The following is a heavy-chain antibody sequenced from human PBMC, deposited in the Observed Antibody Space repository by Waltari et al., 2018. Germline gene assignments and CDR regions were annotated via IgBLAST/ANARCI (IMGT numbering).Heavy chain of an antibody. CDR3: ARIATVIGTRAYAFDI. D-gene: IGHD4-17*01. CDR1: GGSISSSSYY. V-gene: IGHV4-39*07. Sequence: QLQLQESGPGLVKPSETLSLTCTVSGGSISSSSYYWGWIRQPPGKGLEWIGSIYYSGSTYYNPSLKSRVTISVDTSKNQFSLKLSSVTAADTAVYYCARIATVIGTRAYAFDIWGQGTMVTVSS. J-gene: IGHJ3*02. CDR2: IYYSGST.